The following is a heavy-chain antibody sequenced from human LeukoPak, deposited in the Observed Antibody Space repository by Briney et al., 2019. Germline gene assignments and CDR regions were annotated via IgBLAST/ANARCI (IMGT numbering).Heavy chain of an antibody. J-gene: IGHJ5*02. CDR2: IYYSGST. CDR3: ARQAGYSRTLTGFDP. Sequence: SQTLSLTCTVSGGSISSGVYYWSWIRQHPGKGLEWIGYIYYSGSTYYNPSLKSRVTISVDTSKNQFSLKLSSVTAADTAVYYCARQAGYSRTLTGFDPWGQGTLVTVSS. D-gene: IGHD6-13*01. V-gene: IGHV4-31*03. CDR1: GGSISSGVYY.